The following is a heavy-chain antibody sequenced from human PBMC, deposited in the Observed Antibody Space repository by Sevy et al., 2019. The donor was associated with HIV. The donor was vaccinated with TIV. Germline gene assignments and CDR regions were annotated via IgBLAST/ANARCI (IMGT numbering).Heavy chain of an antibody. CDR3: AGENAWGRGYS. V-gene: IGHV4-59*08. CDR1: GGSITSLY. Sequence: SETLSLTCTVSGGSITSLYWNWIRQPPGKGLEWIANIYYNGYINYNPSLTSRVTLSLDTPKNQFSLRLSSVTAADTAMYYCAGENAWGRGYSWGQGTLVTVSS. CDR2: IYYNGYI. D-gene: IGHD1-26*01. J-gene: IGHJ4*02.